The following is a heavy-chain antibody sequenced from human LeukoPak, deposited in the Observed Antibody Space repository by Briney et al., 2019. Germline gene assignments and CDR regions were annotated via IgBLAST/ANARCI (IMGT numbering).Heavy chain of an antibody. CDR1: GFSLSTSGVG. Sequence: SGPTLVNPTQTLTQTCTFSGFSLSTSGVGVGWIRQPPGKALEWLALIYWNDDKRYSPSLKSRLTITKDTSKNQVVLTMTNMDPVDTATYYCARKPVHSSSSSFDYWGQGTLVTVSS. J-gene: IGHJ4*02. CDR2: IYWNDDK. V-gene: IGHV2-5*01. D-gene: IGHD6-6*01. CDR3: ARKPVHSSSSSFDY.